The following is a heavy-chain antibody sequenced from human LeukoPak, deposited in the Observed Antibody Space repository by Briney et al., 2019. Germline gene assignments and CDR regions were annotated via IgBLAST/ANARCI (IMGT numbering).Heavy chain of an antibody. J-gene: IGHJ4*02. D-gene: IGHD6-13*01. CDR3: ARAYSSSGYYFDY. Sequence: PSDILSLIGNVCRGWINTYYWSWIRQPPGKGLEWIGDIYYSGSTNYNPSLKSRVATSVDTSNNQFSLKLGSVTAADTAVYYCARAYSSSGYYFDYWGQGILVTVSS. V-gene: IGHV4-59*08. CDR1: RGWINTYY. CDR2: IYYSGST.